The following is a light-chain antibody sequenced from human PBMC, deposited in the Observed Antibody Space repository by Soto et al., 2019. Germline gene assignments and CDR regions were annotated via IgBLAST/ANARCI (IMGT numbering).Light chain of an antibody. Sequence: DIQMTQSPSSLSASVGDRVTITCRASQGIKNELGCYQQKSGKAPKRLIFGASILQSGVPSRFSGSASGTEFSLIISSLQPEDFATYYCLQYNHYPPTFCQGTRVEIK. CDR1: QGIKNE. J-gene: IGKJ1*01. CDR2: GAS. V-gene: IGKV1-17*01. CDR3: LQYNHYPPT.